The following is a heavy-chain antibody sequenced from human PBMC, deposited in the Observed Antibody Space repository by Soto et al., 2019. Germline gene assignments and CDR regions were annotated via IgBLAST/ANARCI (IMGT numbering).Heavy chain of an antibody. Sequence: GGSLRLSCAASGFTCSSYGMHWVRQAPGKGLEWVANINQDGSEKYYLDSVKGRFTISRDNAKNSLYLQMNNLRAEDTAVYYCARDPHPHFDYWGQGTLVTVSS. CDR1: GFTCSSYG. J-gene: IGHJ4*02. CDR3: ARDPHPHFDY. CDR2: INQDGSEK. V-gene: IGHV3-7*01.